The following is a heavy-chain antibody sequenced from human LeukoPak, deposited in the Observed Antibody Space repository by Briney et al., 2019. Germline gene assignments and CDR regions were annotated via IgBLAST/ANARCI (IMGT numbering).Heavy chain of an antibody. V-gene: IGHV3-30*18. Sequence: GRSLRLSCAASGFTFSNYGMLWVRQAPGKGLDWVAVVSYDGSDKHYADSVKGRFTISRDNSKNTLYLQLNSLRGDDTAVYYCANRFCTSSGCGVAYWGQGTLVTVPS. CDR2: VSYDGSDK. CDR1: GFTFSNYG. CDR3: ANRFCTSSGCGVAY. J-gene: IGHJ4*02. D-gene: IGHD2-2*01.